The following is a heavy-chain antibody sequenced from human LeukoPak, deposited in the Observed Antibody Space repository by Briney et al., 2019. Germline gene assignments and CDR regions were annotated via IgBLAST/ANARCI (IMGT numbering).Heavy chain of an antibody. CDR3: ARGSIAARRYYFDY. D-gene: IGHD6-6*01. CDR2: INHSGST. Sequence: PSETLSLTCTVSGGSISSYYWSWIRQPPGKGLEWIGEINHSGSTNYNPSLKSRVTISVDTSKNQFSLRLSSVTAADTAVCYCARGSIAARRYYFDYWGQGTLVTVSS. J-gene: IGHJ4*02. V-gene: IGHV4-34*01. CDR1: GGSISSYY.